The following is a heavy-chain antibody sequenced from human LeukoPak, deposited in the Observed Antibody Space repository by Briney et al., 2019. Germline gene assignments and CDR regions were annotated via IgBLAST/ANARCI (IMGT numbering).Heavy chain of an antibody. J-gene: IGHJ6*02. CDR1: GDSVSSNSAA. CDR2: TYYRSKWYN. CDR3: ARGQWAAAGLGFGYYYGMDV. V-gene: IGHV6-1*01. Sequence: SQTLSLTCAISGDSVSSNSAAWNWIRQSPSRGLEWLGRTYYRSKWYNDYAVSVKSRITINPDTSKNQFYLQLNSVTPEDTAVYYCARGQWAAAGLGFGYYYGMDVWGQGTTVTVSS. D-gene: IGHD6-13*01.